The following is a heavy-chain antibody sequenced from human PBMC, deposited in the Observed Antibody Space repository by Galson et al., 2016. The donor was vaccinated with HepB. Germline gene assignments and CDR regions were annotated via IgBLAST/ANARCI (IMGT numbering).Heavy chain of an antibody. Sequence: SLRLSCAVSGFTLTASAMNWVRQAPGKGLEWIAYIGATNGAIFYADSVKGRFTISKDNAKDSLFLQMNNLGDDDTAVYYCAREAGASWDLIAYWGQGTLVTVPS. V-gene: IGHV3-48*02. D-gene: IGHD6-19*01. CDR1: GFTLTASA. CDR2: IGATNGAI. J-gene: IGHJ4*02. CDR3: AREAGASWDLIAY.